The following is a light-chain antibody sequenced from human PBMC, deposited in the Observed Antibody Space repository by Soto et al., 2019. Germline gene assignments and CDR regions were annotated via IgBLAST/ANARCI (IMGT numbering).Light chain of an antibody. CDR1: SSDVGGHNS. CDR3: YSYTNSNTLV. Sequence: QSVLTQPASVSGSPGQSITISCIGTSSDVGGHNSVSWYQQHPGKAPKLIIYDVNNRASGVSHRFSGSKSGNTASLTISGLQADDEAAYHCYSYTNSNTLVFGGGTKLTVL. J-gene: IGLJ2*01. V-gene: IGLV2-14*03. CDR2: DVN.